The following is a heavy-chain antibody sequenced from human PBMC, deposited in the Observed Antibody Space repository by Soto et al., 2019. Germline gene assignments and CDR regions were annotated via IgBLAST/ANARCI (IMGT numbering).Heavy chain of an antibody. V-gene: IGHV3-30*03. D-gene: IGHD2-15*01. CDR2: ISYDGSNK. CDR1: GFTFSSYG. CDR3: GSDPDIVVVVAAFTHFCGI. J-gene: IGHJ3*02. Sequence: GGSLRLSCAASGFTFSSYGMHWVRQAPGKGLEWVAVISYDGSNKYYADSVKGRFTISRDNSKNTLYLQMKSLRAEDTAVYYCGSDPDIVVVVAAFTHFCGIWGQGTMVSLSS.